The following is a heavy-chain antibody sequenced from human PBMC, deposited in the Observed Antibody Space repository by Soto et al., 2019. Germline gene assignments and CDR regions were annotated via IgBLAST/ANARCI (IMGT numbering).Heavy chain of an antibody. V-gene: IGHV4-39*01. Sequence: PSETLSLTCTVSGGSISSSSYYWGWIRQPPGKGLEWIGSIYYSGSTYYNPSLKSRVTISVDTSKNQFSLKLSSVTAADTAVYYCARHHDYGGWFDPWGQGTLVTVSS. CDR3: ARHHDYGGWFDP. D-gene: IGHD4-17*01. J-gene: IGHJ5*02. CDR2: IYYSGST. CDR1: GGSISSSSYY.